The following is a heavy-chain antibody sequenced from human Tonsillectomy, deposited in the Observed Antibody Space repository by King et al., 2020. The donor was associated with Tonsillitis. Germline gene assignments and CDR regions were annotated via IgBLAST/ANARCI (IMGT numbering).Heavy chain of an antibody. CDR1: GFSFRSYS. CDR2: ISAVSTYI. CDR3: VRMHYFDTTTFPTPDF. J-gene: IGHJ4*02. V-gene: IGHV3-21*01. Sequence: QLVQSGGGLVKPGGSVRLSCAGSGFSFRSYSMSWVRQPPGKGLEWVSYISAVSTYIFYADSVKGRFTISRDNAGNSVYLQMNSLRAEDTAVYYCVRMHYFDTTTFPTPDFWGPGTQVAVSS. D-gene: IGHD2/OR15-2a*01.